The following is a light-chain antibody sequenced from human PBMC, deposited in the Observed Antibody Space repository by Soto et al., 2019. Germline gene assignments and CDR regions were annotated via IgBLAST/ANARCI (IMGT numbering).Light chain of an antibody. Sequence: DIQMTQSPSTLSASVGDRFTITCRASQSISSWLAWYQQKPRKAPKLLIYKASSLESGVPSRFSGSGSGTEFTLTISSLQPDDFATYYCQQYNSYQWTFSQGTKVDIK. CDR1: QSISSW. CDR3: QQYNSYQWT. CDR2: KAS. V-gene: IGKV1-5*03. J-gene: IGKJ1*01.